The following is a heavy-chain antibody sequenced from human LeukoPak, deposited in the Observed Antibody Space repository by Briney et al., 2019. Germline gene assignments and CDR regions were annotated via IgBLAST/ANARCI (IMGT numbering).Heavy chain of an antibody. Sequence: PSETLSLTCTVSGGSISSGDYYWSWIRQPPGKGLEWIGHIYHSGITYYNPSLKSRVTFLVDTSKNQFSLKVNSVTAADTAVYYCARPGLAADAFDIWGQGTMVTVSS. CDR1: GGSISSGDYY. V-gene: IGHV4-30-4*08. CDR3: ARPGLAADAFDI. J-gene: IGHJ3*02. CDR2: IYHSGIT. D-gene: IGHD6-13*01.